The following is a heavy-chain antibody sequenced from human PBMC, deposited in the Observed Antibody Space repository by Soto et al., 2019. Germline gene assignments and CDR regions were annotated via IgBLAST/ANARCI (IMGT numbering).Heavy chain of an antibody. J-gene: IGHJ5*02. D-gene: IGHD2-21*01. Sequence: SETLSLTCTVSGDSITSYNWNWLRQPPGKALEWIGYVYGSGSTNYNPSLKSRVTISVDTSRNQFSLKVNSVTAADTAMYYCARRAVVAVTGSLENWLVPLRQGILVTVSS. CDR3: ARRAVVAVTGSLENWLVP. CDR1: GDSITSYN. V-gene: IGHV4-59*01. CDR2: VYGSGST.